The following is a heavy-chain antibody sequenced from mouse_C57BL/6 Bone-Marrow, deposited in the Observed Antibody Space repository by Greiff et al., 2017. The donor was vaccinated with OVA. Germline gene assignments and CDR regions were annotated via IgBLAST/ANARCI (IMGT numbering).Heavy chain of an antibody. V-gene: IGHV1-19*01. D-gene: IGHD2-10*01. Sequence: VQLQQSGPVLVKPGASVKMSCKASGYTFTDYYMNWVKQSHGKSLEWIGVINPYNGGTSYKQKFKGKATLTVDKSSSTAYMELNSLTSEDSAVYYCARNLLLLFAYWGQGTLVTVSA. CDR1: GYTFTDYY. CDR3: ARNLLLLFAY. CDR2: INPYNGGT. J-gene: IGHJ3*01.